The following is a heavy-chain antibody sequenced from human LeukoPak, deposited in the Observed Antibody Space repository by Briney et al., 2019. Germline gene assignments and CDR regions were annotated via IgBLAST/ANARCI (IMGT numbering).Heavy chain of an antibody. J-gene: IGHJ4*02. CDR3: ARERRSGTYYYFDY. Sequence: SETLSLTCNVSGGSINTNNYYWGWIRQPPGKGLEWIGSIYHSGFAYYNPSLKSRVTVSVDLSRNQFSLKLSSVTAADTAVYYCARERRSGTYYYFDYWGQGILVTVSS. V-gene: IGHV4-39*07. D-gene: IGHD3-10*01. CDR2: IYHSGFA. CDR1: GGSINTNNYY.